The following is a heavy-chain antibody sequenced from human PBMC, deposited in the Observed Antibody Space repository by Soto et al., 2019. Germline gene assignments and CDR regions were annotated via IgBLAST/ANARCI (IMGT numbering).Heavy chain of an antibody. CDR1: GYAFSIYY. V-gene: IGHV1-2*02. Sequence: ASVKVSCKASGYAFSIYYIHWVLQAPGQGLEWMGWINPNSGGANYAQKFQGRVSMTMDTSISTAYMELTRLRSDDSAVYFCAKEMALHYNNGYFDYWGQGTLVTVSS. CDR2: INPNSGGA. CDR3: AKEMALHYNNGYFDY. D-gene: IGHD2-8*01. J-gene: IGHJ4*02.